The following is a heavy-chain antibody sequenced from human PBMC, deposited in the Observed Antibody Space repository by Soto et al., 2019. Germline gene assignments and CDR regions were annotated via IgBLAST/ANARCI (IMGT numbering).Heavy chain of an antibody. J-gene: IGHJ4*02. D-gene: IGHD3-22*01. CDR2: IIPIFGTA. Sequence: GASVKVSCKASGVTFSSYAISWVRQAPGQGLEWMGGIIPIFGTANYAQKFQGRVTITADESTSTAYMELSSLRSEDTAVYYCATPAHYYDSSGYTYYFDYWGQGTLVTVSS. V-gene: IGHV1-69*13. CDR3: ATPAHYYDSSGYTYYFDY. CDR1: GVTFSSYA.